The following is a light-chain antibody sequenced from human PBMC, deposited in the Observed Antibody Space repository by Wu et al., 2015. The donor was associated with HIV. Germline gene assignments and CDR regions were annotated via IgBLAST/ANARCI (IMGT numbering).Light chain of an antibody. J-gene: IGKJ1*01. CDR1: QSISSSY. CDR2: VAS. Sequence: EIVLTQSPGTLSLSPGERATLSCRASQSISSSYLAWYRQKPGQAPRLLIYVASSRATGIPDRFSGSGSGTDFTLIISSLEPEDFAVYYCQQYETSPWTFGLGTKVEVK. CDR3: QQYETSPWT. V-gene: IGKV3-20*01.